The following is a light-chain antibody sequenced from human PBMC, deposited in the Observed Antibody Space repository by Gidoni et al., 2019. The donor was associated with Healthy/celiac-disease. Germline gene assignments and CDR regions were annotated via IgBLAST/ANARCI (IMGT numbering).Light chain of an antibody. Sequence: QSALTQPASVPGSPGQSIAISCTGTIRDVGGYNYVSWYQQPPGKAPKLIIYEVSTRPSGVSNRFSGSQSGNTASLTISGLQAEDVSDYFCSSYTSSSTWVFGGGTKLTVL. CDR1: IRDVGGYNY. CDR2: EVS. V-gene: IGLV2-14*01. J-gene: IGLJ3*02. CDR3: SSYTSSSTWV.